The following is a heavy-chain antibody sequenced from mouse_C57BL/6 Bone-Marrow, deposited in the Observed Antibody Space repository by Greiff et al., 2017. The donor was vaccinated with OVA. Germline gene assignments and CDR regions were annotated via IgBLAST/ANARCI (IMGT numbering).Heavy chain of an antibody. CDR3: ARLGYYGPWFAY. D-gene: IGHD1-2*01. Sequence: QVQLQQSGPELVKPGASVKISCKASGYSFTSYYIHWVKQRPGQGLEWIGWIYPGSGNTKYNEKFKGKAKLTADTSSSTAYMQLSSLTSEDSAVYYCARLGYYGPWFAYWGQGTLVTVSA. CDR1: GYSFTSYY. CDR2: IYPGSGNT. V-gene: IGHV1-66*01. J-gene: IGHJ3*01.